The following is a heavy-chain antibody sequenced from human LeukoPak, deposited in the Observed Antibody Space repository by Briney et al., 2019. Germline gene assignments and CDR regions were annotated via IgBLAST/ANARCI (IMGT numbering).Heavy chain of an antibody. J-gene: IGHJ4*02. D-gene: IGHD1-26*01. CDR2: ISGDGGST. Sequence: GGSLRLSCAASGFTFVDYVMHGVPQAPGKGVEWVSLISGDGGSTYYADSVKGRFTISRDNSKNSLYPQMNSLRTEDTALYYCAKGIGGGSYLAFWGQGTLVTVSS. CDR1: GFTFVDYV. V-gene: IGHV3-43*02. CDR3: AKGIGGGSYLAF.